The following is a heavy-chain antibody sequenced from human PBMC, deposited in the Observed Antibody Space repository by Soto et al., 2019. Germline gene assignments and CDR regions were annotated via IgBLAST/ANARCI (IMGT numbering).Heavy chain of an antibody. D-gene: IGHD1-1*01. CDR2: ISDYGTRK. CDR3: ARDIGVGGTSGIPDY. J-gene: IGHJ4*02. V-gene: IGHV3-30-3*01. CDR1: GFTFTSHA. Sequence: QVHLVESGGDVVQPGRSLRLSCAASGFTFTSHAMHWVRQTPGEGLEWVAIISDYGTRKFYADSVQGRFSISRDNAXXTLYLQMNSLTIEDTGIFYCARDIGVGGTSGIPDYWGQGTLVTVSS.